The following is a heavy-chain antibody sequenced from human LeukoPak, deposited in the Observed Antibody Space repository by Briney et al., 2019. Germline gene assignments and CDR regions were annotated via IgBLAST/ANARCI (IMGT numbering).Heavy chain of an antibody. CDR1: GFTFSDYY. J-gene: IGHJ4*02. Sequence: PGGTLRLSCAASGFTFSDYYMSWIRQAPGKGLEWVSYISSSGSTIYYADSVKGRFTISRDNAKNSLYLQMNGLRAEDTAVYYCASAGDFRRPIDYWGQGTLVTVSS. V-gene: IGHV3-11*01. D-gene: IGHD3-16*01. CDR3: ASAGDFRRPIDY. CDR2: ISSSGSTI.